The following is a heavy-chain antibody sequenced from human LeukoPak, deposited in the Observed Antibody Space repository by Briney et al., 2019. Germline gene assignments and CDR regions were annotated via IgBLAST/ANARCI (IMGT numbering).Heavy chain of an antibody. CDR2: ISHSGGT. J-gene: IGHJ4*02. Sequence: SETLSLTCSVSGVSIRGYYWSWIRQSPGKGLEWIGFISHSGGTSYNPSLKSRVAISVDTSKNQFSLKLASVTAADTAVYYCVKSAWFFDYWGQGTLVTVSS. CDR3: VKSAWFFDY. V-gene: IGHV4-59*13. CDR1: GVSIRGYY. D-gene: IGHD3-22*01.